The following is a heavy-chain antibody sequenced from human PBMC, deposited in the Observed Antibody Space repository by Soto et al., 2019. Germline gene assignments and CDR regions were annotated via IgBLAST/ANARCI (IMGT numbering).Heavy chain of an antibody. Sequence: SETLSLTCTVSGGSISSYYWSWIRQPPGKGLEWIGYIYYSGSTNYNPSLMSRVTISVDTSKNQFFLKLSSVTAADTAVYYCARAPISGYDYEAPDGYFDYWGQGTLVTVSS. CDR3: ARAPISGYDYEAPDGYFDY. J-gene: IGHJ4*02. CDR1: GGSISSYY. V-gene: IGHV4-59*01. CDR2: IYYSGST. D-gene: IGHD5-12*01.